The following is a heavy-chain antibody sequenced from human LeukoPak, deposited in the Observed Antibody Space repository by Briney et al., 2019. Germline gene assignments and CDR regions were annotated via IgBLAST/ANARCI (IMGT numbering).Heavy chain of an antibody. CDR1: GFTFSISS. J-gene: IGHJ4*02. V-gene: IGHV3-30*03. CDR2: ISSYGRDK. Sequence: PGGSLRLSCAASGFTFSISSIHWVSQAPGKGLEWVAVISSYGRDKHHADSVKGRFTISRDNSKNTLYLQTNSLRAEDTAVYYCARDLRRIAAYYFDYWGQGTLVTVS. D-gene: IGHD6-25*01. CDR3: ARDLRRIAAYYFDY.